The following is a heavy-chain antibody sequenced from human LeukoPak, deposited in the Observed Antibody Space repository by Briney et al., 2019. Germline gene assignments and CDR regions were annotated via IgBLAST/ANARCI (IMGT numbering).Heavy chain of an antibody. J-gene: IGHJ6*03. CDR3: AKSSRAAAGTEKDYYYYYYMDV. CDR1: GFTFSSYS. D-gene: IGHD6-13*01. V-gene: IGHV3-21*01. CDR2: ISSSSSYI. Sequence: PGGSLRLSCAASGFTFSSYSMNWVRQAPGKGLEWVSSISSSSSYIYYADSVKGRLTISRDNAKNSLYLQMNSLRAEDTAVYYCAKSSRAAAGTEKDYYYYYYMDVWGKGTTVTVSS.